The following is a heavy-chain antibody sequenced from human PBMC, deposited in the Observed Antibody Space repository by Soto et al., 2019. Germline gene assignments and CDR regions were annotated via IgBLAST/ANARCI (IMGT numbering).Heavy chain of an antibody. J-gene: IGHJ2*01. CDR1: GYTFTDYW. D-gene: IGHD1-20*01. V-gene: IGHV5-51*03. CDR3: ARSNSHNWKHLYFGL. CDR2: IYPGDSDT. Sequence: EVQLVQSGAEVKKPGESLRVSCTASGYTFTDYWIAWVRQMPGKGLEYMGIIYPGDSDTRYSASFQGQVTISADKSVSTAYVQWSTLKASDSATYYCARSNSHNWKHLYFGLWGRGTLVAVSS.